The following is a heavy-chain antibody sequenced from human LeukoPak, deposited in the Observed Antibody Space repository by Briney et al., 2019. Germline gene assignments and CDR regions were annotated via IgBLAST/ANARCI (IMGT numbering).Heavy chain of an antibody. V-gene: IGHV4-39*01. CDR1: GFTFSSYS. D-gene: IGHD3-3*01. CDR3: ARHRFLYDY. Sequence: GSLRLSCAASGFTFSSYSMNWIRQPPGKGLEWIGSIYYSGSTYYNPSLKSRVTISVDTSKNQFSLKLSSVTAADTAVYYCARHRFLYDYWGQGTLVTVSS. CDR2: IYYSGST. J-gene: IGHJ4*02.